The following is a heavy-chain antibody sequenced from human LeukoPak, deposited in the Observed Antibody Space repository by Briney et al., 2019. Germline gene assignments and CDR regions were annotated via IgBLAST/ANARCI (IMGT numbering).Heavy chain of an antibody. CDR2: IYYSGST. V-gene: IGHV4-30-4*08. CDR1: GGSISSGDYY. D-gene: IGHD6-13*01. J-gene: IGHJ3*02. Sequence: SETLSLTCTVSGGSISSGDYYWSWIRQPPGKGLEWIGYIYYSGSTYYNPSLKSRVTISVDTSKNQFSLKLSSVTAADTAVYYCARTYSSSWWGAFDIWGQGTMVTVSS. CDR3: ARTYSSSWWGAFDI.